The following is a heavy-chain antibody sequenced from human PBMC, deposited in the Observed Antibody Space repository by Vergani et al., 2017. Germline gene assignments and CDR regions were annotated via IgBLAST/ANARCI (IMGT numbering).Heavy chain of an antibody. Sequence: EVQLLESGGGLVQPGGSLRLSCAASGFTFSSYGMSCVRQSPGKGLEWVSAISGSGGNTYYADSVKGRFTISRDNSTNTLYLQMNSRRAEDTAVYYCASVGITGTIWGQGTLVTVSS. CDR1: GFTFSSYG. J-gene: IGHJ4*02. D-gene: IGHD1-7*01. CDR2: ISGSGGNT. V-gene: IGHV3-23*01. CDR3: ASVGITGTI.